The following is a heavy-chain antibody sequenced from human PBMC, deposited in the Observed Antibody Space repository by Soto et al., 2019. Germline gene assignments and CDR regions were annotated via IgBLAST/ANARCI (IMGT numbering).Heavy chain of an antibody. J-gene: IGHJ4*02. Sequence: SETLSLTCTVSGGSISSYYWSWIRQPAGKVLEWIGRIYTTRSTNYNPSLKSRVTMSVDTSKNQFSLKLSSVPAADTAVYYCARYYYDSSGLIDYFDYWGQGTLVTVS. CDR1: GGSISSYY. CDR2: IYTTRST. CDR3: ARYYYDSSGLIDYFDY. V-gene: IGHV4-4*07. D-gene: IGHD3-22*01.